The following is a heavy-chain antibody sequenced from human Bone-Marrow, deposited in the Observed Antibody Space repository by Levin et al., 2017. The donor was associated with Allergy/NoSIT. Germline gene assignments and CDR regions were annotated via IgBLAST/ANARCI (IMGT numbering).Heavy chain of an antibody. CDR2: MNPNSGNT. J-gene: IGHJ4*02. V-gene: IGHV1-8*01. CDR1: GYTFTSYD. Sequence: GASVKVSCKASGYTFTSYDINWVRQATGQGLEWMGWMNPNSGNTGYAQKFQGRVTMTRNTSISTAYMELSSLRSEDTAVYYCARGGLRDHYYGSGSLPKGWGRYYFDYWGQGTLVTVSS. CDR3: ARGGLRDHYYGSGSLPKGWGRYYFDY. D-gene: IGHD3-10*01.